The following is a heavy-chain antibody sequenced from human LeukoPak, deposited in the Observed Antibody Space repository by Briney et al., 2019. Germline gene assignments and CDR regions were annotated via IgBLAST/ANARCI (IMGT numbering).Heavy chain of an antibody. CDR3: ARAGGFCSGGSCYSWFGP. V-gene: IGHV1-69*06. J-gene: IGHJ5*02. CDR1: GGTFSSYA. CDR2: IVPIFGTA. D-gene: IGHD2-15*01. Sequence: SVKVSCKASGGTFSSYAISWVRQAPGQGLEWMGGIVPIFGTANYAQRFQGRVTIIADKSTSTAYMELSSLRSEDTAVYYCARAGGFCSGGSCYSWFGPWGQGTLVTVSS.